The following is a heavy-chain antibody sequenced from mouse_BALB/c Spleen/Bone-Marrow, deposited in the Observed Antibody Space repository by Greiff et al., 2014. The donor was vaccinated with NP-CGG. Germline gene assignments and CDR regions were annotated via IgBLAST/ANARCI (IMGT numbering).Heavy chain of an antibody. D-gene: IGHD1-2*01. Sequence: EVQLQQSGGGLVKPGESLKFSCAASGITVSSYTMSWVRQTPEKRLEWVASITGGGTTYYPDSVKGRVTISRDNARNILYLQMSSRRSEATAIYYCSRHYGYVDAMDYWGQGTSVTVSS. CDR2: ITGGGTT. CDR3: SRHYGYVDAMDY. J-gene: IGHJ4*01. V-gene: IGHV5-6-5*01. CDR1: GITVSSYT.